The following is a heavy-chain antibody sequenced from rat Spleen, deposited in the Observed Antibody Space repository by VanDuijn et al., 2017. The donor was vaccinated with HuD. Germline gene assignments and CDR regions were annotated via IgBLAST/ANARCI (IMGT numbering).Heavy chain of an antibody. CDR1: GFTFSDYN. V-gene: IGHV5-7*01. CDR2: ISYDGSIT. J-gene: IGHJ2*01. CDR3: ARMRGDYFDY. Sequence: EVQLVESGGGLVQPGRSLKLSCAASGFTFSDYNMAWVRQAPKKGLEWVETISYDGSITYYRDYVKGRFTISRDNAKSSLYLQMDSLRSEDTSTYYCARMRGDYFDYWGQGVMVTVSS.